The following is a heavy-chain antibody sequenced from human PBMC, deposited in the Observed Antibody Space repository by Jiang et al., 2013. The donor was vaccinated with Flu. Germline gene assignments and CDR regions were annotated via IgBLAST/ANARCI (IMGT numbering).Heavy chain of an antibody. V-gene: IGHV1-2*04. CDR2: INPDSGGT. CDR3: ARVRTGTGAFDF. D-gene: IGHD1-1*01. J-gene: IGHJ3*01. Sequence: SGYTFSAYYIHWVRQAPGQGLEWMGWINPDSGGTSYAQKFQDWVTLTRDTSINTVYMDLTRLRSDDTATYYCARVRTGTGAFDFWGQGTMVAVSS. CDR1: GYTFSAYY.